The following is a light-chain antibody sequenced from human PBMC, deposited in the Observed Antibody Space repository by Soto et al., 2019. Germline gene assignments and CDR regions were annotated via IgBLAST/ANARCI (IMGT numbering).Light chain of an antibody. J-gene: IGLJ2*01. Sequence: QLVLTQPPSVSGAPGQSITISCTGSSSNIGAGYDVNWYQQLPGTAPKLLIYGNINRPSGVPDRFSGSKSGTSASLAITGLQAEDEADYYCQSYDFSLSGLVFGGGTKLTVL. V-gene: IGLV1-40*01. CDR3: QSYDFSLSGLV. CDR2: GNI. CDR1: SSNIGAGYD.